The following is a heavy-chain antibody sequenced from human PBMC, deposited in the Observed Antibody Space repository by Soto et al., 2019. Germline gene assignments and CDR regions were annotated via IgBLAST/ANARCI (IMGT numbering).Heavy chain of an antibody. CDR2: INSDGSST. Sequence: EVQLVESGGGLVQPGGSLRLSCAASGFTFSSYWMHWVRQAPGKGLVWVSRINSDGSSTSYAYSVKGRFTISRDNAKNTLYLQMNSLRAEDTAVYYCARARAIAAAGISWFDPWGQGTLVTVSS. D-gene: IGHD6-13*01. J-gene: IGHJ5*02. CDR3: ARARAIAAAGISWFDP. V-gene: IGHV3-74*01. CDR1: GFTFSSYW.